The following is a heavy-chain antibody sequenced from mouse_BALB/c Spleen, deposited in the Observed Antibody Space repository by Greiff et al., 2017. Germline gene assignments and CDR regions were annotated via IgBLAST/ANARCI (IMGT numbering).Heavy chain of an antibody. D-gene: IGHD2-4*01. CDR3: ASLSMITTAY. Sequence: EVKLMESGGGLVQPGGSRKLSCAASGFTFSSFGMHWVRQAPEKGLEWVAYISSGSSTIYYADTVKGRFTISRDNPKNTLFLQMTSLRSEDTAMYYCASLSMITTAYWGQGTLVTVSA. J-gene: IGHJ3*01. V-gene: IGHV5-17*02. CDR1: GFTFSSFG. CDR2: ISSGSSTI.